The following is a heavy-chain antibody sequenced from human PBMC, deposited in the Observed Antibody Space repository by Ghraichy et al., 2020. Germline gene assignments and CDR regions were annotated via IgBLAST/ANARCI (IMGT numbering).Heavy chain of an antibody. V-gene: IGHV3-23*01. D-gene: IGHD3-3*01. CDR2: ISGSGGST. J-gene: IGHJ4*02. CDR3: AKEQLYYDFWSGYYTGGYFDY. CDR1: GFTFSSYA. Sequence: GGSLRLSCAASGFTFSSYAMSWVRQAPGKGLEWVSAISGSGGSTYYADSVKGRFTISRDNSKNTLYLQMNSLRAEDTAVYYCAKEQLYYDFWSGYYTGGYFDYWGQGTLVTVSS.